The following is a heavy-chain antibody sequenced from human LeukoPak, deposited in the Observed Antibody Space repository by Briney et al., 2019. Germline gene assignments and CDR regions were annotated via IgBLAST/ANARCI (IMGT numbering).Heavy chain of an antibody. D-gene: IGHD6-13*01. CDR1: GFTFSSYA. J-gene: IGHJ4*02. V-gene: IGHV3-23*01. Sequence: GGSLRLSCAASGFTFSSYAMSWVRQAPGKGLEWVSAISGSGGSTYYADSAKGRFTISRDNSKNTLYLQMNSLRAEDTAVYCCAKETSYSSSWYRGGIDYWGQGTLVTVSS. CDR2: ISGSGGST. CDR3: AKETSYSSSWYRGGIDY.